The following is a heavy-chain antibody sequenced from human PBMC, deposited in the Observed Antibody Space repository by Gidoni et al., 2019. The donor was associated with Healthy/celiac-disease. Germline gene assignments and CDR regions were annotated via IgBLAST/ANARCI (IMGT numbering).Heavy chain of an antibody. CDR3: TRALLWFGELLSGY. J-gene: IGHJ4*02. Sequence: EVQLVESGGGLVQRGRSLRPAGTSSGFTFGGYAMSWFRQAPGKGLEWVGFIRSKAYGGTTEYAASVKGRFTISRDDSKSIAYLQMNSLKTEDTAVYYCTRALLWFGELLSGYWGQGTLVTVSS. V-gene: IGHV3-49*03. CDR2: IRSKAYGGTT. CDR1: GFTFGGYA. D-gene: IGHD3-10*01.